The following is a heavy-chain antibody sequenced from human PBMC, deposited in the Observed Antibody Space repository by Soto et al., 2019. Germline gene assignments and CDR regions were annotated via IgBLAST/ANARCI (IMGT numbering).Heavy chain of an antibody. Sequence: VGSLRLSCSASGFIFSESTIYWVRQVPGKGLEAISAVSTSGRSTYYADSVKDRFTISRDNSKNTLFLQMGSLRPEDTAIYYCVKKEHGLDGLAFDYWGQVTQVTVYS. D-gene: IGHD3-16*01. CDR1: GFIFSEST. V-gene: IGHV3-64D*06. CDR3: VKKEHGLDGLAFDY. CDR2: VSTSGRST. J-gene: IGHJ4*02.